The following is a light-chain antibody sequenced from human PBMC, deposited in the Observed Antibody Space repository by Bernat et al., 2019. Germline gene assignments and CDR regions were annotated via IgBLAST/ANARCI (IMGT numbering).Light chain of an antibody. CDR3: QQSYSTPWT. V-gene: IGKV1-39*01. J-gene: IGKJ1*01. Sequence: DIQMTQSPSSLSASVGDRVTITCRASQSISSYLNWYQQKPGKAPKLLIYAASSLQRVVPSRFSGSGSGTDFTLTISSLQPEDFATYYCQQSYSTPWTFGQGTKVEIK. CDR1: QSISSY. CDR2: AAS.